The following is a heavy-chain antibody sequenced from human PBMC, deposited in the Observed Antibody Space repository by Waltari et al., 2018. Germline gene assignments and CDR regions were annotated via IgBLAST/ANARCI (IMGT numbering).Heavy chain of an antibody. D-gene: IGHD2-2*01. J-gene: IGHJ6*02. CDR3: AKDLPLGYCSSTSCLYGMDV. CDR2: ISGSGGSK. Sequence: EVQLLESGGGLVQPGGSLRLSCAASGFTFSSYAMSWVRQAPGKGLEWVSAISGSGGSKYYADSVKGRFTISRDNSKNTLYLQMNSLRAEDTAVYYCAKDLPLGYCSSTSCLYGMDVWGQGTTVTVSS. CDR1: GFTFSSYA. V-gene: IGHV3-23*01.